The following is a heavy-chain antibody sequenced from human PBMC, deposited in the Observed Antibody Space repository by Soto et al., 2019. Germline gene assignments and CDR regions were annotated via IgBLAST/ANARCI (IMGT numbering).Heavy chain of an antibody. D-gene: IGHD1-26*01. J-gene: IGHJ3*01. CDR1: GFTFSSSE. V-gene: IGHV3-48*03. CDR2: IHPSGQPI. CDR3: ARRARR. Sequence: EVQLVESGGGLVQPGGSLRLSCAVSGFTFSSSEMYWVRQAPGKGLEWISYIHPSGQPIFYADSVKGRFTISRDNANNSLFLQMNSLRAGDTAVYYCARRARRWGQGTMVTVSS.